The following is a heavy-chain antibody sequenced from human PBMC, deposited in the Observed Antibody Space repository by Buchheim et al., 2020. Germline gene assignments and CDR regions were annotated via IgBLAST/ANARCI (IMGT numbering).Heavy chain of an antibody. J-gene: IGHJ6*02. CDR3: ARVQYQLLDYYYYGMDV. CDR2: INPNSGGT. D-gene: IGHD2-2*01. V-gene: IGHV1-2*06. Sequence: QVQLVQSGAEVKKPGASVKVSCKASGYTFTGYYMHWVRQAPGQGLEWMGRINPNSGGTNYAQKFLGRVTMTRDTSLSPAYMELSRLISDDTAVYYCARVQYQLLDYYYYGMDVWGQGTT. CDR1: GYTFTGYY.